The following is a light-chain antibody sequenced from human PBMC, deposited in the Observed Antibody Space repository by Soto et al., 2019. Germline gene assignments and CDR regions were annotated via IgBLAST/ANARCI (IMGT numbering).Light chain of an antibody. CDR1: QSVTSSY. V-gene: IGKV3-20*01. Sequence: EIGLTQSAGTLSSSPGERATLSWRASQSVTSSYLAWYQQKPGQAPRLLIYGASSRATGIPDRFSGSGSGTDFTLTISRLEPEDFAVYYCQQYGSSPPLSFGGGTKVDIK. CDR3: QQYGSSPPLS. J-gene: IGKJ4*01. CDR2: GAS.